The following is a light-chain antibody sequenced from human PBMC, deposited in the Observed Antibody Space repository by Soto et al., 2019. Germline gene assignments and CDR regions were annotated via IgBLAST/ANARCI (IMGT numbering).Light chain of an antibody. V-gene: IGKV3-20*01. Sequence: EIVLTPSPGTLSLSPGERATLSCRASQSVRSSYLAWYQQKPGQAPRLLIYGASDRATDIPDRFSGSGSGTDFSLTISRLEPEDFAVYYCQQYGSSPETFGQGTKVDIK. CDR1: QSVRSSY. CDR2: GAS. J-gene: IGKJ1*01. CDR3: QQYGSSPET.